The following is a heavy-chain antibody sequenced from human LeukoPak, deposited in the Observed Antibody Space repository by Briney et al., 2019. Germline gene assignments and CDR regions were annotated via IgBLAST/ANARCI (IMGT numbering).Heavy chain of an antibody. D-gene: IGHD1-1*01. CDR2: IKLNSGAK. J-gene: IGHJ4*02. CDR1: GYTFTRYY. CDR3: ARAPNNWNDLIVAY. V-gene: IGHV1-2*02. Sequence: ASVKVSCKTSGYTFTRYYIHWVRQAPGQGLEWMGWIKLNSGAKSYAQRFQGRVTMTRDTYISTAYMALSRLRSDDTAVYYCARAPNNWNDLIVAYWGQGALVTVSA.